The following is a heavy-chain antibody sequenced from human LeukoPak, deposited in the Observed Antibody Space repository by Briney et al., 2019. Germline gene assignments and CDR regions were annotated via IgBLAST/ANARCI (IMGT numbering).Heavy chain of an antibody. CDR3: ASADYDMAFDI. V-gene: IGHV4-34*01. CDR2: INHSGST. Sequence: SETLSLTCAVYGGSFSGYYWSWIRQPPGKGLEWIGEINHSGSTNYNPSLKSRVTISVDTSKNQFPLKLSSVTAADTAVYYCASADYDMAFDIWGQGTMVTVSS. J-gene: IGHJ3*02. D-gene: IGHD3-9*01. CDR1: GGSFSGYY.